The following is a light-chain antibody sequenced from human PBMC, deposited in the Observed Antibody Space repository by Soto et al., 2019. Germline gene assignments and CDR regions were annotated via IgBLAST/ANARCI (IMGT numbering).Light chain of an antibody. J-gene: IGKJ2*01. CDR3: PKYNSAPYT. CDR1: RGISNY. CDR2: AAS. Sequence: DIQMTQSPSSLSASVGDRVTITCRESRGISNYLAWYQQKPGKVPKLLIYAASTLQSGVPSRFSGSGSGTDFTLTISNLQPEDVATYYCPKYNSAPYTFGQGTKLEIK. V-gene: IGKV1-27*01.